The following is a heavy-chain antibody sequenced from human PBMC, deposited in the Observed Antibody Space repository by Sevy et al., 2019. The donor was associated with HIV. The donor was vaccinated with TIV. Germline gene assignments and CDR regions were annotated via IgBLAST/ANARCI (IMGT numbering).Heavy chain of an antibody. J-gene: IGHJ4*02. Sequence: GGSLRLSCAASGFTFSSYSMNWVRQAPGKGLEWVSSISSSSSYIYYADSVKGRFTISRDNAKNTLYLQMNSLRGEDTAVYYCARDGLSSGWLFDSWGQGTLVTVSS. CDR3: ARDGLSSGWLFDS. V-gene: IGHV3-21*01. CDR2: ISSSSSYI. D-gene: IGHD6-19*01. CDR1: GFTFSSYS.